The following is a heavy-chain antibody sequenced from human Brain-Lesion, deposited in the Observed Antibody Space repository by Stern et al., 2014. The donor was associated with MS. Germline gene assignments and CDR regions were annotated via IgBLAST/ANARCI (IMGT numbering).Heavy chain of an antibody. J-gene: IGHJ4*02. Sequence: EMQLVESGAEVKKPGESLKISCKGSGYRFTSNWIGWVRQMPGKGLEWMGIIWPGDSDTRDSPSFQGQVTISADKSISTAYLQWSSLQASDTAMYYCARRGDSSSSGFDYWGQGTLVIVSS. V-gene: IGHV5-51*01. CDR3: ARRGDSSSSGFDY. CDR1: GYRFTSNW. CDR2: IWPGDSDT. D-gene: IGHD6-6*01.